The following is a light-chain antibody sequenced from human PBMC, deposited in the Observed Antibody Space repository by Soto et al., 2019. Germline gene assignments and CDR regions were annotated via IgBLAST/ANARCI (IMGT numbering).Light chain of an antibody. J-gene: IGLJ1*01. CDR1: FNDVGGYNY. CDR2: EVS. CDR3: SSYAGSNIHYV. V-gene: IGLV2-8*01. Sequence: QSALTQPPSASGSPGQSVTISCTGTFNDVGGYNYVSWYQQHPGKAPKLMIYEVSKRPSGVPDRFSGSKSGNTASLTVSGLQAEDEADYYCSSYAGSNIHYVFGTGTKLTVL.